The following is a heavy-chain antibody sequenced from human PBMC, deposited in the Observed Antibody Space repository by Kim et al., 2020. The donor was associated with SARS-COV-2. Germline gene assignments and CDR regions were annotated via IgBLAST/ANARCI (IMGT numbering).Heavy chain of an antibody. D-gene: IGHD6-6*01. CDR2: INPNSGGT. CDR3: ARVHYSSSSDWFDP. Sequence: ASVKVSCKASGYTFTGYYMHWVRQAPGQGLEWMGRINPNSGGTNYAQKFQGRVTMTRDTSISTAYMELSRLRSDDTAVYYCARVHYSSSSDWFDPWGQGTLVTVSS. CDR1: GYTFTGYY. J-gene: IGHJ5*02. V-gene: IGHV1-2*06.